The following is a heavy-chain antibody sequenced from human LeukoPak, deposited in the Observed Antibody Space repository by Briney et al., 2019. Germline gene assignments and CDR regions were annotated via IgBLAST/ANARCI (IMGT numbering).Heavy chain of an antibody. CDR1: GYPLTSYG. J-gene: IGHJ4*02. V-gene: IGHV1-18*04. CDR2: ISAYNGNT. Sequence: ASVKVSCKASGYPLTSYGISWVRQAPGHQLEWMGWISAYNGNTNIAHKLHGRVTMTTDTSTSTAYMELRSLRSDDTAVYYCARDLRHNMVRGVMGPLNYWGQGTLVTVSS. CDR3: ARDLRHNMVRGVMGPLNY. D-gene: IGHD3-10*01.